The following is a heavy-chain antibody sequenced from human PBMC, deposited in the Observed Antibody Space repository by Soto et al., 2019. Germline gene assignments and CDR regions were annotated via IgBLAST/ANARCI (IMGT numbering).Heavy chain of an antibody. CDR1: GFTFSSYG. CDR2: IWYDGSNK. V-gene: IGHV3-33*01. Sequence: QVQLVESGGGVVQPGRSLRLSCAASGFTFSSYGMHWVRQAPGKGLEWVAVIWYDGSNKYYADSVKGRFTISRDNSKNTLYLQMNSLRAEDTAVYYCARDVTVRGVIITSAYYYGMDVWGQGTTVTVSS. D-gene: IGHD3-10*01. CDR3: ARDVTVRGVIITSAYYYGMDV. J-gene: IGHJ6*02.